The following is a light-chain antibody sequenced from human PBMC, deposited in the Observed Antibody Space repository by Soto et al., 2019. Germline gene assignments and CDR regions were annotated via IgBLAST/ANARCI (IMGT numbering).Light chain of an antibody. J-gene: IGKJ4*01. CDR2: GAF. CDR1: QYISSNY. CDR3: QQYDTSPLT. Sequence: EVVLTQSPGTLSLSPGERATLSCRASQYISSNYLAWYQQKPGRAPRLLIFGAFNRAPGVPHGFSGSASWTDFALTISGLEPEHFAVYYCQQYDTSPLTFGGETKL. V-gene: IGKV3-20*01.